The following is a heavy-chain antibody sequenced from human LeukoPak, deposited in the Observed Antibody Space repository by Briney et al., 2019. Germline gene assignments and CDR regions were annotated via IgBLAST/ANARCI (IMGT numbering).Heavy chain of an antibody. V-gene: IGHV3-30*03. CDR1: GFPFSGYG. CDR2: ISSDGSKK. D-gene: IGHD6-13*01. Sequence: GRSLRLSCTASGFPFSGYGMHWVRQAPGKGPEWVAAISSDGSKKDYADSVKGRFSISRDKSKNTLYLQMNSLRPEDTAVYYCARAGGTSWADYWGQGTLVTVSS. J-gene: IGHJ4*02. CDR3: ARAGGTSWADY.